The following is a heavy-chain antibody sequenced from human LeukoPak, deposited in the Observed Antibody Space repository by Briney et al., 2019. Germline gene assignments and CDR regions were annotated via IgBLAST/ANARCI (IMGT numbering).Heavy chain of an antibody. CDR2: IYYSGST. Sequence: SETLSLTCTVSGGSISSYYWSWIRQPPGKGLEWIGYIYYSGSTNYNPSLKSRVTISVDTSKNRFSLKLSSVTAAETAVYYCARPRATVTRISSFDMWGQGTMVTVSS. CDR1: GGSISSYY. V-gene: IGHV4-59*01. D-gene: IGHD4-11*01. CDR3: ARPRATVTRISSFDM. J-gene: IGHJ3*02.